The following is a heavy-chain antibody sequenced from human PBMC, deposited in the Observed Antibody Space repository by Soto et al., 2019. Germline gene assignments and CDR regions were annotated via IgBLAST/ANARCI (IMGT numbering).Heavy chain of an antibody. CDR2: ISYDGSNK. Sequence: QVQLVESGGGVVQPGRSRRLSCAASGFTFSSYAMHWVRQAPGRGLEWVAVISYDGSNKYYADSVKGRFTISRDNSKNTLYLQMNSLRAEDTAVYYCARSGGRGTTHGMDFWGQGTTVTVSS. CDR3: ARSGGRGTTHGMDF. CDR1: GFTFSSYA. D-gene: IGHD1-1*01. J-gene: IGHJ6*02. V-gene: IGHV3-30-3*01.